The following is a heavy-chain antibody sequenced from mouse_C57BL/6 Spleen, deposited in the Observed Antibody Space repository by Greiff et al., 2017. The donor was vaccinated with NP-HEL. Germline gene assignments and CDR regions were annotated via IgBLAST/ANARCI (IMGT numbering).Heavy chain of an antibody. Sequence: VQLQQSGTELVKPGASVKLSCKASGYTFTSYWMHWVKQRPGQGLEWIGNINPSNGGTNYNEKFKSKATLTVDKSSSTAYMQLSSLTSEDSAVYYCARDSSGYNYAMDYWGQGTSVTVSS. CDR3: ARDSSGYNYAMDY. CDR1: GYTFTSYW. D-gene: IGHD3-2*02. CDR2: INPSNGGT. J-gene: IGHJ4*01. V-gene: IGHV1-53*01.